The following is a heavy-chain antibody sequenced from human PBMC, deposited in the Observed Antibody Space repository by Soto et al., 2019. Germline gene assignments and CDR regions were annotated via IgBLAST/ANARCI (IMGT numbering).Heavy chain of an antibody. CDR3: ASLVRFLEWWYFDY. CDR2: IIPIFGTA. J-gene: IGHJ4*02. D-gene: IGHD3-3*01. V-gene: IGHV1-69*01. CDR1: GGTFSSYA. Sequence: QVQLVQSGAEVKKPGSSVKVSCKASGGTFSSYAISWVRQAPGQGLEWMGGIIPIFGTANYAQKFQGRVTITADESTCTAYMELSSLRSEDTAAYYCASLVRFLEWWYFDYWGQGTLDTVSS.